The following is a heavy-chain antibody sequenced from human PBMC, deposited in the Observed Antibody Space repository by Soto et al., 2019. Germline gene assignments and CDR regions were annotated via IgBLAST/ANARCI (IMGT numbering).Heavy chain of an antibody. J-gene: IGHJ6*03. V-gene: IGHV4-4*02. D-gene: IGHD1-26*01. CDR1: SGSISSSNW. CDR3: ARGRGATPSPYYSYMDV. CDR2: IYHSGST. Sequence: TSETLSLTCAVSSGSISSSNWWSWVRQPPGKGLKWIGEIYHSGSTNYNPSLKSRVTISVDKSKNQFSLKLSSVTAADTAVYYWARGRGATPSPYYSYMDVGGKGTTVTVSS.